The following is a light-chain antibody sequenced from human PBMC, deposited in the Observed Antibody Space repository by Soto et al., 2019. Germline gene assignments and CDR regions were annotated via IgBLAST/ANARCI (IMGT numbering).Light chain of an antibody. CDR1: SSDVGDYNY. Sequence: QSALTQPASVSGSPGQSITISCTGTSSDVGDYNYVSWYQQHPGKAPKLIIYEVSNRPSGVSNRFSGSKSGNTASLTISGLQAEDEADYYCSSYISSTTVVVFGGGTKLTVL. J-gene: IGLJ2*01. CDR2: EVS. CDR3: SSYISSTTVVV. V-gene: IGLV2-14*01.